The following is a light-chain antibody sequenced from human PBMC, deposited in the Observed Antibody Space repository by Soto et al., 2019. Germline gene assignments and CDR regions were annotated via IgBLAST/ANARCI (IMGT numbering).Light chain of an antibody. J-gene: IGKJ1*01. CDR1: QSISSW. Sequence: IQMTQSPSTLSASVGDRVTVTCRASQSISSWLAWYHQKPGKAPKLLIYKASSLESGVPSRFSGSGSGTESTLTISSLQPDDFATYYCQQYNSYPWTFGQGTKVDIK. CDR3: QQYNSYPWT. V-gene: IGKV1-5*03. CDR2: KAS.